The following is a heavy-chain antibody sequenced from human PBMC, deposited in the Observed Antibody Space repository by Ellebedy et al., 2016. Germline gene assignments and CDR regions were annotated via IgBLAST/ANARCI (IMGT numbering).Heavy chain of an antibody. CDR2: IYHIGTT. V-gene: IGHV4-61*08. CDR1: GGSVSTGDSY. CDR3: VRARWGMDAIDF. D-gene: IGHD3-16*01. J-gene: IGHJ4*02. Sequence: SETLSLTCTVSGGSVSTGDSYWTWVRQTPEKRLEWLGYIYHIGTTSYNPSLNSRVSISIDTSTKQFSLKLTSVTAADTAMYFCVRARWGMDAIDFWGQGTLVTVSS.